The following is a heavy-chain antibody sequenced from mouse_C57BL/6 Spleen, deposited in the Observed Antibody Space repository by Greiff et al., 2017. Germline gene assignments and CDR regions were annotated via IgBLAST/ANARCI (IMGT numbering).Heavy chain of an antibody. V-gene: IGHV1-18*01. CDR1: GYTFTDYN. J-gene: IGHJ3*01. CDR2: INPNNGGT. Sequence: VHVKQSGPELVKPGASVKIPCKASGYTFTDYNMDWVKQSHGKSLEWIGDINPNNGGTIYNQKFKGKATLTVDKSSSTAYMELRSLTSEDTAVYYCARSWGSSPFAYWGQGTLVTVSA. CDR3: ARSWGSSPFAY. D-gene: IGHD1-1*01.